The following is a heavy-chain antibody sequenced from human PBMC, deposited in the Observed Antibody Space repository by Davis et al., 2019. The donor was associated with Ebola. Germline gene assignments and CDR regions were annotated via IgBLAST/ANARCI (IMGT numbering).Heavy chain of an antibody. D-gene: IGHD6-19*01. CDR3: ARGQQWDSPHYFDY. J-gene: IGHJ4*02. Sequence: GESLKIPCAAPGFTFSYYSVNWVRQAPGKGLEWVSSITSTYIYYADSVKGRFTISRDNAENSLFLQLNSLRDEDTAVYYCARGQQWDSPHYFDYWGRGTLVTVSS. CDR2: ITSTYI. CDR1: GFTFSYYS. V-gene: IGHV3-69-1*01.